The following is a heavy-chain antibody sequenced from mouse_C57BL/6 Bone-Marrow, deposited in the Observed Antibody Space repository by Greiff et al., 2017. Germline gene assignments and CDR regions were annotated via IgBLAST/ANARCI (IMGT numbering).Heavy chain of an antibody. D-gene: IGHD1-1*01. CDR1: GFSLTSYG. Sequence: VKLQESGPGLVQPSQSLSITCTVSGFSLTSYGVHWVRQSPGKGLEWLGVIWSGGSTDYNAALISRLSISKDNSKSQVFFKMNSLQADDTAIYYCARGYYYGTPYYAMDYWGQGTSVTVSS. J-gene: IGHJ4*01. CDR3: ARGYYYGTPYYAMDY. V-gene: IGHV2-2*01. CDR2: IWSGGST.